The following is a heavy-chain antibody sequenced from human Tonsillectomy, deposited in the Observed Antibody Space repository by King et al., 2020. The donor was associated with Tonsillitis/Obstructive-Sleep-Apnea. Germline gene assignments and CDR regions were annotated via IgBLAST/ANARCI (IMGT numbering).Heavy chain of an antibody. J-gene: IGHJ6*03. CDR1: GYSFTSYW. Sequence: QLVQSGAEVKKPGESLKISCKGSGYSFTSYWIAWVRQMPGKGLEWMGIIYPDDSDTRYSPSFQGQVTISAAKSISTAYLQWSSLKASDTAMYYCARGSTDYYYYMDVWGKGTTVTVSS. CDR3: ARGSTDYYYYMDV. CDR2: IYPDDSDT. D-gene: IGHD2-2*01. V-gene: IGHV5-51*01.